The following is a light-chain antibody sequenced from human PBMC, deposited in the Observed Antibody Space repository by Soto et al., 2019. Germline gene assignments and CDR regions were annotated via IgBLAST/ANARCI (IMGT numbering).Light chain of an antibody. CDR2: GAS. CDR3: QQYNNWPIT. CDR1: QSVSSSY. V-gene: IGKV3-20*01. J-gene: IGKJ5*01. Sequence: EIVLTQSPGTLSLYKGERATLSCRASQSVSSSYLAWYQQKPGQAPRLLIYGASSRATGIPDRFSGSGSGTDFTLTISSLQSEDFAVYYCQQYNNWPITFGQGTRLEIK.